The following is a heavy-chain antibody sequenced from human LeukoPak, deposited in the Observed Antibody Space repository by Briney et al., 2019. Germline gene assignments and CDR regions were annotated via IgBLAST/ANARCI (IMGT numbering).Heavy chain of an antibody. Sequence: ASVKVSCKASGYTFTNFGISWVRQAPGQGLEWMGWISAYNGNTNYAQRLQGRVTMTTDTSTSTAYMELRSLRSDDTAVYYCARDRDYGDYNAQDLFVYWGQGTLVTVSS. J-gene: IGHJ4*02. CDR3: ARDRDYGDYNAQDLFVY. CDR2: ISAYNGNT. D-gene: IGHD4-17*01. V-gene: IGHV1-18*01. CDR1: GYTFTNFG.